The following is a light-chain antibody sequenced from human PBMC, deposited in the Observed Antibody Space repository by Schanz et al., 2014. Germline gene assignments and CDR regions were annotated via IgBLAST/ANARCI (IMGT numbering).Light chain of an antibody. CDR3: QQRSNWLT. CDR2: GAS. CDR1: QSISTN. V-gene: IGKV3D-20*02. J-gene: IGKJ5*01. Sequence: EVVMTQSPATLSVSPGERATLSCRASQSISTNLAWYQQKPGQAPRLLICGASSRATGIPDRFSGSGSGTDFTLTISRLEPEDFAVYYCQQRSNWLTFGQGTRLEIK.